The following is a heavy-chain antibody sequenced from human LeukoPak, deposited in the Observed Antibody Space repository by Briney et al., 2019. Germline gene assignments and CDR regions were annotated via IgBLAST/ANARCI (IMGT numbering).Heavy chain of an antibody. Sequence: SQTLSLTCALSGDSVSSNSAAWNWIRQSPSRGLEWLGRTYYRSKWYNDYAVSVKSRITINPDTSMNQFSLQLNSVTPEDTAVYYCASQPWFGELFSWFDPWGQGTLVTVSS. CDR3: ASQPWFGELFSWFDP. D-gene: IGHD3-10*01. J-gene: IGHJ5*02. CDR2: TYYRSKWYN. CDR1: GDSVSSNSAA. V-gene: IGHV6-1*01.